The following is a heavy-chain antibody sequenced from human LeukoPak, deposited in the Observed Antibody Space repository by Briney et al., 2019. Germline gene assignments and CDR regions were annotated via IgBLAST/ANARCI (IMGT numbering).Heavy chain of an antibody. J-gene: IGHJ3*02. Sequence: PGGSLRLSCAASGFTFSSYAMSWVRQAPGKGLEWVSAISGSGGSTYYADSVKGRFTISRDNSKNTVYLQMNSLRAEDTAVYYCAKVPVFSVTISEVVTDDAFDIWRQGTIVTVSS. CDR1: GFTFSSYA. CDR3: AKVPVFSVTISEVVTDDAFDI. D-gene: IGHD3-3*01. V-gene: IGHV3-23*01. CDR2: ISGSGGST.